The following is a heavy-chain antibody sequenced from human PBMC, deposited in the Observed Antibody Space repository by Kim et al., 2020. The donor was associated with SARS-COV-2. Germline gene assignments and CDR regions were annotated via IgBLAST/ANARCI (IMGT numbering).Heavy chain of an antibody. CDR2: INPNSGGT. J-gene: IGHJ4*02. D-gene: IGHD3-22*01. CDR3: ARGYVGGDSSGYYSVAGGY. CDR1: GYTFTGYY. V-gene: IGHV1-2*02. Sequence: ASVKVSCKASGYTFTGYYMHWVRQAPGQGLEWMGWINPNSGGTNYAQKFQGRVTMTRDTSISTAYMELSRLRSDDTAVYYCARGYVGGDSSGYYSVAGGYWGQGTLVTVSS.